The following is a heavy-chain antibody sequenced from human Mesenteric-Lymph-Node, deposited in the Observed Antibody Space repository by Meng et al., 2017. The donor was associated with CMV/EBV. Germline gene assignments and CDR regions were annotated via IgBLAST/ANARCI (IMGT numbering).Heavy chain of an antibody. CDR1: GGSFSGYY. V-gene: IGHV4-34*01. CDR2: INHSGST. J-gene: IGHJ4*02. Sequence: QGQLQRWGAGPLKPSEARSLPWAVYGGSFSGYYWSWIRQPPGKGLEWIGEINHSGSTNYNPSLKSRVTISVDTSKNQFSLKLSSVTAADTAVYYCARHQRWLKSEGGFNYWGQGTLVTVSS. CDR3: ARHQRWLKSEGGFNY. D-gene: IGHD4-23*01.